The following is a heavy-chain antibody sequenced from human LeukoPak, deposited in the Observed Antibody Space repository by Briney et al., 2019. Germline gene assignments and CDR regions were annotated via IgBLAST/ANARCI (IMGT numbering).Heavy chain of an antibody. CDR1: GFTFSSYA. V-gene: IGHV3-30-3*01. CDR3: ARRLYDFWGPYFDY. J-gene: IGHJ4*02. D-gene: IGHD3-3*01. Sequence: QSGGSLRLSCAASGFTFSSYAMHWVRQAPGKGLEWVAVISYDGSNKYYADSVKGRFTISRDNSKNTLYLQMNSLRAEDTAVYYCARRLYDFWGPYFDYWGQGTLVTVSS. CDR2: ISYDGSNK.